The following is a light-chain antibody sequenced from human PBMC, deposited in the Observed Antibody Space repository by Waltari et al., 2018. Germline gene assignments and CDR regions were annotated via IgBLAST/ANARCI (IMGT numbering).Light chain of an antibody. CDR1: SSNIGRNY. Sequence: QSVLTQPPSASGTPGQRVTISHSGSSSNIGRNYVYWYQQLPGKAPKLLIYRNNQRPSGVPDRFSGSKSGTSASLAISGLRSEDEADYYCAAWDDSPSGPVFGGGTKLTVL. V-gene: IGLV1-47*01. J-gene: IGLJ2*01. CDR3: AAWDDSPSGPV. CDR2: RNN.